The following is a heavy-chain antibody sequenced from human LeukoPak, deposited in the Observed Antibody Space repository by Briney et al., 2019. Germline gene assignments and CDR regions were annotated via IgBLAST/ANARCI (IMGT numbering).Heavy chain of an antibody. CDR2: VYYHGGT. CDR3: ARRVGTRDWYFDL. V-gene: IGHV4-61*01. J-gene: IGHJ2*01. Sequence: SETLSLTCTVSGGSVSSGSYYWSWIRQPPGKGLEWIGYVYYHGGTNYNPSLKSRVTISVDTSKNQFSLKLTSVTAADTAVYYCARRVGTRDWYFDLWGRGTLVTVSS. D-gene: IGHD1-14*01. CDR1: GGSVSSGSYY.